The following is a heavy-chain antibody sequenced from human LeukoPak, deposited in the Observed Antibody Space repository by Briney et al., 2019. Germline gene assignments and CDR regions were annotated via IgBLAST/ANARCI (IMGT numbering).Heavy chain of an antibody. J-gene: IGHJ6*02. CDR3: ARDLGYYYGLDI. CDR1: GGSRINAGW. Sequence: SETLSLTCDVSGGSRINAGWWSWVRQPPGKGLEWIGEIFHSGNTKYNPSLESRVTISVDKSNHQFTLEMKSVTAADTAIYYCARDLGYYYGLDIWSRGTTVTVSS. CDR2: IFHSGNT. V-gene: IGHV4-4*02. D-gene: IGHD3-16*01.